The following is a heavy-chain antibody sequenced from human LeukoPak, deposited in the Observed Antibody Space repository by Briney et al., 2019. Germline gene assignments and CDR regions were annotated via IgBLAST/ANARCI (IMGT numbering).Heavy chain of an antibody. D-gene: IGHD3-22*01. V-gene: IGHV3-30*04. Sequence: GGSLRLSCVASGFSFSSYAMYWVRQAPGQGLECVALISYDGSNAHYIESVKGRFTISRDESENTLFLQMNSLRAEDTAIYYCAKGNMKKEIFYFDSGLDPWGQRTQVTVSS. CDR3: AKGNMKKEIFYFDSGLDP. CDR1: GFSFSSYA. CDR2: ISYDGSNA. J-gene: IGHJ5*01.